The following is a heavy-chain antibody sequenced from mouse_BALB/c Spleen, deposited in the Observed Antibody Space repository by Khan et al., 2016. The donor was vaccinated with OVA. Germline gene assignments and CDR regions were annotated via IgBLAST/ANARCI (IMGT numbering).Heavy chain of an antibody. J-gene: IGHJ3*01. CDR2: INPSNGYT. CDR3: VRDVAYYSNYGWFAY. V-gene: IGHV1-4*01. D-gene: IGHD2-5*01. Sequence: VQLQESGAELARPGASVKMSCKASGYTFTSYTIHWIKLRPGQGLEWIGYINPSNGYTNYNQKFKDKATLTADKSSNTAYMQLSSLTSDDSAVYNCVRDVAYYSNYGWFAYWGQGTLLTVSA. CDR1: GYTFTSYT.